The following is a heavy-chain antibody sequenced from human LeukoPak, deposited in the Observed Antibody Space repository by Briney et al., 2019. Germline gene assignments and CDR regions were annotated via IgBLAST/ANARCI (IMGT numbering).Heavy chain of an antibody. CDR2: INWNSGSI. V-gene: IGHV3-9*01. CDR3: AREEGGYGFWSGYLDY. CDR1: GFTFDDYA. D-gene: IGHD3-3*01. J-gene: IGHJ4*02. Sequence: GGSLRLSCAASGFTFDDYAMHWVRQAPGKGLEWVSGINWNSGSIGYADSVKGRFTISRDNAKNSLYLQMNSPRAEDTAVYYCAREEGGYGFWSGYLDYWGQGTLVTVSS.